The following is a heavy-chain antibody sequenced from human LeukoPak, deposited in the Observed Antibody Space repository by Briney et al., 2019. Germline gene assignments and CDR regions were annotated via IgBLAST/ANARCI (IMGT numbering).Heavy chain of an antibody. CDR1: GDSVSRYNVA. Sequence: SQTLSLTCVISGDSVSRYNVAWNWVRQSPSRGLEWLGRTCYKSKWYNNYAESLKSRITISPDTSKNQVYLQLNSVTPEDTAVYFCARWVGTAGSFDIWGQGTMVTVSS. D-gene: IGHD6-25*01. CDR2: TCYKSKWYN. V-gene: IGHV6-1*01. J-gene: IGHJ3*02. CDR3: ARWVGTAGSFDI.